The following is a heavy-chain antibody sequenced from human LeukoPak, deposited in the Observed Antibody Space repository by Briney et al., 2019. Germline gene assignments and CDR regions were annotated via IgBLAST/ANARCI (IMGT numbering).Heavy chain of an antibody. CDR3: ARLQLELMQPNDNWFDP. J-gene: IGHJ5*02. CDR1: GGSISSYY. V-gene: IGHV4-4*07. Sequence: SETLSLTCTVSGGSISSYYWSWIRQPAGKGLEWIGRIYTSGSTNYNPSLKSRVTMSVDTSENQFSLKLSSVTAADTAVYYCARLQLELMQPNDNWFDPWGQGTLVTVSS. CDR2: IYTSGST. D-gene: IGHD1-1*01.